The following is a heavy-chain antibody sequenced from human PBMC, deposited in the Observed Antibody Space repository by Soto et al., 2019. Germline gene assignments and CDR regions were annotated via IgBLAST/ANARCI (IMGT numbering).Heavy chain of an antibody. V-gene: IGHV2-5*02. CDR3: AHAYGGTSWPNDAFDV. CDR1: GFSLSADGVG. J-gene: IGHJ3*01. D-gene: IGHD2-2*01. Sequence: QITLKESGPTLVKPTQTLTLTCTFSGFSLSADGVGVGWIRQPPGKALEWLALIYWDDDKRYRPSLKSRLTITKDTSKNQVVLTMTNMDPVDTATYYCAHAYGGTSWPNDAFDVWGQGTVATVSS. CDR2: IYWDDDK.